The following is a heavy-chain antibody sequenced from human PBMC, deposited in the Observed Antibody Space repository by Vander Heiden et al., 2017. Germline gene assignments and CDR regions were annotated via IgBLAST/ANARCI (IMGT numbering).Heavy chain of an antibody. D-gene: IGHD2-21*02. J-gene: IGHJ3*01. CDR3: SHLCGGGDCSNAFDF. V-gene: IGHV3-15*01. CDR2: IKSKDDGGTT. Sequence: EVQLVESGGGLVERGGSLRLYCAGSGLTFKNVWIAWVRQAPGKGLEWVGRIKSKDDGGTTDVAAPVKGRFTISRDDSKSTMYLQMNSLISEDTAVYYCSHLCGGGDCSNAFDFWGQGTMVSV. CDR1: GLTFKNVW.